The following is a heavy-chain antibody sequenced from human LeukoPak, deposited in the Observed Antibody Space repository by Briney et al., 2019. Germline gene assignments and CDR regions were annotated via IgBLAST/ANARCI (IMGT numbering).Heavy chain of an antibody. J-gene: IGHJ4*02. CDR2: IYYSGST. V-gene: IGHV4-39*01. CDR3: ARQLWIFGVVIMGPGHFDY. D-gene: IGHD3-3*01. CDR1: GGSISSSSYY. Sequence: PSETLSLTCTVSGGSISSSSYYWGWIRQPPGKGLEWIGSIYYSGSTYYNPSLKSRVTISVDTSKNQFSLKLSSVTAADTAVYYCARQLWIFGVVIMGPGHFDYWGQGTLVTVSS.